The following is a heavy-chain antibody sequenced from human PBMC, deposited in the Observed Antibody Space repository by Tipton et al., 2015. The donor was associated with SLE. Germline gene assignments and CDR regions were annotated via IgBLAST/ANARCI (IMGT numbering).Heavy chain of an antibody. CDR2: ISYDGSNK. CDR1: GFTFSSYA. J-gene: IGHJ3*02. CDR3: ARELRITIFGGGPAALDI. Sequence: SLRLSCAASGFTFSSYAMHWVRQAPGKGLEWVAVISYDGSNKYYADSVKGRFTISRDNSKNTLYLQMNSLRAEDTAVYYCARELRITIFGGGPAALDIWGQGTMVTVSS. D-gene: IGHD3-3*01. V-gene: IGHV3-30*04.